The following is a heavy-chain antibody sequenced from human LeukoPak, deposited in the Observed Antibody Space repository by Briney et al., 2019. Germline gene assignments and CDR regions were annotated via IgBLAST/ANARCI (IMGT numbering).Heavy chain of an antibody. Sequence: GGSLRLSCAASGFTFSSYGMHWVRHAPGKGREWVAVIWYEGSNKYYADSVKGRFTISRDNSKTTLYLQINSLSAEDTAVYYCAKDFSGDDYFDYWGQGTLVTVSS. CDR1: GFTFSSYG. V-gene: IGHV3-33*06. D-gene: IGHD3-10*01. J-gene: IGHJ4*02. CDR2: IWYEGSNK. CDR3: AKDFSGDDYFDY.